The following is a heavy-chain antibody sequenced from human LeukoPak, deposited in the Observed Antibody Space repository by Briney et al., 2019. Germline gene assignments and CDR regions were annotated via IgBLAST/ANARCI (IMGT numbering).Heavy chain of an antibody. D-gene: IGHD3-22*01. Sequence: HAGGSLRLSCAASGFTFSSYWKSWVRQAPGKGLEWVANIKQDGSEKYYVDSVKGRFTISRDNAKNSLYLQMNSLRAEDTAVYYCAREGVYDSSGYYFDYWGQGTLVTVSS. CDR3: AREGVYDSSGYYFDY. V-gene: IGHV3-7*01. CDR1: GFTFSSYW. J-gene: IGHJ4*02. CDR2: IKQDGSEK.